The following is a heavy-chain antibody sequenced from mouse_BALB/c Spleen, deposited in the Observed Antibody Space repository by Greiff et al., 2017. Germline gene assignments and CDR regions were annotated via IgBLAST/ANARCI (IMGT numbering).Heavy chain of an antibody. J-gene: IGHJ4*01. CDR2: IDPANGNT. CDR1: GFNIKDTY. V-gene: IGHV14-3*02. D-gene: IGHD1-1*01. Sequence: EVQGVESGAELVKPGASVKLSCTASGFNIKDTYMHWVKQRPEQGLEWIGRIDPANGNTKYDPKFQGKATITADTSSNTAYLQLSSLTSEDTAVYYCAITTVVADYYAMDYWGQGTSVTVSS. CDR3: AITTVVADYYAMDY.